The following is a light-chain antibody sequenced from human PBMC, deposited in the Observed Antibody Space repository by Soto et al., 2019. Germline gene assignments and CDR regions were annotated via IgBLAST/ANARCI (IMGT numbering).Light chain of an antibody. CDR1: RSVSSN. CDR2: GAS. J-gene: IGKJ2*01. V-gene: IGKV3-15*01. Sequence: EIVMTQSPATLSVSPGERATLSCRASRSVSSNLAWYQQKPGQAPRLLIYGASTRATGIPAKFSGSGSGTEFTLTISSLQSEDFAVYYCQQYNNWPYTFGQGTKLAIK. CDR3: QQYNNWPYT.